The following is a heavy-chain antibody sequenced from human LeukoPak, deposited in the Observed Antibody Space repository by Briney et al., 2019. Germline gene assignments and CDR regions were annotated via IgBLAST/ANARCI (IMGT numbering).Heavy chain of an antibody. CDR1: GYSISSGYY. CDR3: ASIVGATNLYY. J-gene: IGHJ4*02. Sequence: PSETLSLPCAVSGYSISSGYYWGWIRQPPGKGLEWIGSIYHSGSTYYNPSLKSRVTISVDTSKNQFSLKLSSVTAADTAVYYCASIVGATNLYYWGQGTLVTVSS. D-gene: IGHD1-26*01. CDR2: IYHSGST. V-gene: IGHV4-38-2*01.